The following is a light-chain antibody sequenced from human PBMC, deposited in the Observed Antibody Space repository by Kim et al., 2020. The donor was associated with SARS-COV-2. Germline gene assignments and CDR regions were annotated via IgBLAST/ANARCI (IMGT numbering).Light chain of an antibody. V-gene: IGKV3-20*01. Sequence: PGERATLSCRDSQSVSSRYLAWYQQKPGQAPRLLIYGASNRAVDIPDRFSGSGSGTDFTLTISRLEPEDFAVYYCQQYGSSPLTFGQGTKVDIK. CDR3: QQYGSSPLT. CDR1: QSVSSRY. CDR2: GAS. J-gene: IGKJ1*01.